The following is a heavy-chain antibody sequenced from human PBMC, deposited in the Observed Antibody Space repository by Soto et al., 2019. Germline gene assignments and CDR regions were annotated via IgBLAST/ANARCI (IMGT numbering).Heavy chain of an antibody. Sequence: GGSLRLSCAASGFTFSSDAMSWVRQAPGKGLEWVSAISGSGGSTYYADSVKGRFTISRDSSKNTVSLEMTSLRAEDTAVYYCAKGGLQWLVTSDFIFWGQGALVTVSS. CDR2: ISGSGGST. V-gene: IGHV3-23*01. CDR3: AKGGLQWLVTSDFIF. J-gene: IGHJ4*02. D-gene: IGHD6-19*01. CDR1: GFTFSSDA.